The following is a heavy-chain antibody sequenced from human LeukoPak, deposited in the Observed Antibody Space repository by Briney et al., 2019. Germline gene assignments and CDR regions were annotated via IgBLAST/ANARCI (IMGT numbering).Heavy chain of an antibody. CDR3: ARGGGNLLPYFDPKYYYYMDV. Sequence: PSETLSLTCGVYGGSFSGYYLTWIRQPPGKGLEWIGEINHSGSTNFNPSLKSRVSVSIDTSKSQFSLKLSTVTAADTAVYYCARGGGNLLPYFDPKYYYYMDVWGKGTTVTVSS. V-gene: IGHV4-34*01. D-gene: IGHD3-9*01. CDR2: INHSGST. J-gene: IGHJ6*03. CDR1: GGSFSGYY.